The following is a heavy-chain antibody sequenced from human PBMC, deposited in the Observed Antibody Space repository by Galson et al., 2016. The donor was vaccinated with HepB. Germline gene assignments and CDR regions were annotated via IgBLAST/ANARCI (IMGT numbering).Heavy chain of an antibody. CDR2: SYYSGRT. V-gene: IGHV4-59*01. CDR3: ARDDSGGWYGFHYGMDV. Sequence: ETLSLTCTVSGASISGYYLSWIRQPPGKGLEWIGFSYYSGRTNYNPSLKSRVTISVDTSKNQFSLKLSSVPAADTAVYYCARDDSGGWYGFHYGMDVWGQGTTVTVSS. D-gene: IGHD6-19*01. J-gene: IGHJ6*02. CDR1: GASISGYY.